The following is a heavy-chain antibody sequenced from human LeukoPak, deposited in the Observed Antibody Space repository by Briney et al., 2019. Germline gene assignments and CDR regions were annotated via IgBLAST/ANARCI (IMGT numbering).Heavy chain of an antibody. CDR2: IYTSGTT. V-gene: IGHV4-4*09. J-gene: IGHJ5*02. CDR3: ARRVQEARSIGSANWLNP. Sequence: SETLSLTCTVSGGSISTYSWNWFRQPPGKGLEWIGRIYTSGTTNYNPSLGSRVTISVDTSINQLSLKLSSVTAADTAVYYCARRVQEARSIGSANWLNPWGQGILVTVSS. CDR1: GGSISTYS. D-gene: IGHD3-10*01.